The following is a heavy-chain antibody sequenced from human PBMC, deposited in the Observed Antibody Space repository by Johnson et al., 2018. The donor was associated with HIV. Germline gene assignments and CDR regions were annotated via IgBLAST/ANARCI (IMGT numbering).Heavy chain of an antibody. CDR2: IKQDGSAK. Sequence: VQLVESGGGLVKPGGSPRLSCAASGFSFSDYYMTWIRQAPGRGLAWVANIKQDGSAKYSVASVKGRFTISRDNSKNTLYLQMNSLRAEDTAVYYCAKTEDRGYRMETGAFDIWGQGTMVTVSS. V-gene: IGHV3-7*01. D-gene: IGHD5-18*01. CDR3: AKTEDRGYRMETGAFDI. CDR1: GFSFSDYY. J-gene: IGHJ3*02.